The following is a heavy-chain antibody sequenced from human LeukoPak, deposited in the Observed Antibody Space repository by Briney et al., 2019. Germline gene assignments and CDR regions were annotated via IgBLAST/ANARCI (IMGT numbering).Heavy chain of an antibody. CDR2: INHSGST. V-gene: IGHV4-34*01. CDR1: GGSFSGYY. J-gene: IGHJ4*02. Sequence: PSETLSLTCAVYGGSFSGYYWSWIRQPPGKGLEWIGEINHSGSTNYNPSLKSRVTISVDTSKNQFSLKLSFVTAADTAVYYCASSAPRVGAPDYWGQGTLVTVSS. CDR3: ASSAPRVGAPDY. D-gene: IGHD1-26*01.